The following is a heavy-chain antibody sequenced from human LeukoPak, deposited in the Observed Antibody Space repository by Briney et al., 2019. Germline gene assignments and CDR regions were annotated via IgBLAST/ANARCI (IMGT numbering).Heavy chain of an antibody. V-gene: IGHV4-59*01. J-gene: IGHJ3*02. CDR3: ARTNAFDI. Sequence: SETLSLTCNVSGGSISTNYWSWIRQPPGKGLEWIGYIYYSGSTNYNPSLKSRVTISVDTSKNQFSLRLSSVTAADTAVYYCARTNAFDIWGQGTMVTVSS. CDR1: GGSISTNY. CDR2: IYYSGST.